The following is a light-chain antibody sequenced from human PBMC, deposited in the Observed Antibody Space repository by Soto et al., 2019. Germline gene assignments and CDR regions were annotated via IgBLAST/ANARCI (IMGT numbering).Light chain of an antibody. CDR1: QSVNSNY. CDR3: QQRSNLVS. V-gene: IGKV3D-20*02. Sequence: EIVMTQSPGTLSLSPGERFTLSCMASQSVNSNYLAWYQQKPGQSPRLLIYAASSRATGIPDRFSGSGSGTDFTLTISSLEPEDFAIYYCQQRSNLVSVGPVTRIEIK. CDR2: AAS. J-gene: IGKJ5*01.